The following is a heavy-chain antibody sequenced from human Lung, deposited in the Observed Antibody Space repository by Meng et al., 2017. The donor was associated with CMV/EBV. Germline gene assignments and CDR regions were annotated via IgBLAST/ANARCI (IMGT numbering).Heavy chain of an antibody. D-gene: IGHD2-2*01. CDR3: ARRSSTSLEGAFDI. CDR2: IYPGDSDT. CDR1: GYSFTSYW. J-gene: IGHJ3*02. V-gene: IGHV5-51*01. Sequence: GXSXKISXKGSGYSFTSYWIGWVRQMPGKGLEWMGIIYPGDSDTRYSPSFQGQVTISADKSISTAYLQWSSLKASDTAMYYCARRSSTSLEGAFDIWGQGXMVTVSS.